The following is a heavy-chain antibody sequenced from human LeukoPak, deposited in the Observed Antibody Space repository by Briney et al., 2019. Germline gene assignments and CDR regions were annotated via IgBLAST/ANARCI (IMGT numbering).Heavy chain of an antibody. D-gene: IGHD6-13*01. CDR3: VLGKQPYYFDY. V-gene: IGHV3-30-3*01. CDR1: GFTFSGYP. Sequence: GGSLRLSCAASGFTFSGYPIHWVRQAPGKGLEWVAVISYDGSNKYYADSVKGRFTISRDNSKNTLYLQMNSLRAEDTAVYYCVLGKQPYYFDYWGQGTLVIVSS. CDR2: ISYDGSNK. J-gene: IGHJ4*02.